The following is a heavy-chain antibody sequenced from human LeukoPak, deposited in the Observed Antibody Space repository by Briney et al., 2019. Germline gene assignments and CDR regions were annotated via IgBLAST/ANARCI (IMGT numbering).Heavy chain of an antibody. Sequence: ASVKVSCKPSGYTFSSYGISWVRQAPGQGLEWMGWIRVYNGDTNYAQKFKGRVTMTTDTSTNTAYMELRSLGTDDTAVYYCARGGSRVTTINILDYWGQGALVTVSS. CDR2: IRVYNGDT. CDR3: ARGGSRVTTINILDY. CDR1: GYTFSSYG. V-gene: IGHV1-18*01. D-gene: IGHD5-24*01. J-gene: IGHJ4*02.